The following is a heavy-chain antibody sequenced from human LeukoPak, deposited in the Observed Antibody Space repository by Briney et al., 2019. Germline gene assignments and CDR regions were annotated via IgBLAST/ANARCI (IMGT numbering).Heavy chain of an antibody. CDR1: GYTFTSYD. J-gene: IGHJ4*02. CDR3: ARDGAGVDPNDY. V-gene: IGHV1-18*01. D-gene: IGHD5-12*01. CDR2: MNPNSGNT. Sequence: ASVKVSCKASGYTFTSYDINWVRQATGQGLEWMGWMNPNSGNTNYAQKLQGRVTMTTDTSTSTAYMELRSLRSDDTAVYYCARDGAGVDPNDYWGQGTLVTVSS.